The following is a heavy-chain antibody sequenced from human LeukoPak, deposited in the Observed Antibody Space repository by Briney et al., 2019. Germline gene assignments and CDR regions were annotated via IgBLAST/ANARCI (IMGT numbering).Heavy chain of an antibody. V-gene: IGHV3-11*01. CDR2: ISSSGSTI. J-gene: IGHJ4*02. CDR1: GFTFSDSY. Sequence: GGSLRLSCAATGFTFSDSYMSWIRQAPGKGLEYISYISSSGSTIYYADSVKGRFTLSRDNAKNSLSLEMNSLRAEDTAVYYCARGKYSFDYWGQGTLVTVSS. CDR3: ARGKYSFDY.